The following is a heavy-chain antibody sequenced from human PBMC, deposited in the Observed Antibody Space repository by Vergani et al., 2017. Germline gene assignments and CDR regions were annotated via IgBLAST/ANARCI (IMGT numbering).Heavy chain of an antibody. D-gene: IGHD3-22*01. V-gene: IGHV1-2*02. CDR1: GYTFTGYY. CDR2: INPNSGGT. CDR3: ARNERATYYYDSSGYYTY. Sequence: QVQLVQSGAEVKKPGASLKVSCKASGYTFTGYYMHWVRQAPGQGLEWMGWINPNSGGTNYAQKFQGRVTMTRDTSISTAYMELSRLRSDDTAVYYCARNERATYYYDSSGYYTYWGQGTLVTVSS. J-gene: IGHJ4*02.